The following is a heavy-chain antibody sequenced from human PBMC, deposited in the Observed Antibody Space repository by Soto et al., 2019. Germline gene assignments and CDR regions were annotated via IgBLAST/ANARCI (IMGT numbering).Heavy chain of an antibody. CDR2: IYHSGST. Sequence: PSETLSLTCAVSGGSISSCGYSWSWIRQPPGKGLEWIGYIYHSGSTYYNPSLKSRVTISVDRSKNQFSLKLSSVTAADTAVYYCARGNVVAIDYWGQGTLVTV. V-gene: IGHV4-30-2*01. J-gene: IGHJ4*02. CDR1: GGSISSCGYS. CDR3: ARGNVVAIDY. D-gene: IGHD2-21*01.